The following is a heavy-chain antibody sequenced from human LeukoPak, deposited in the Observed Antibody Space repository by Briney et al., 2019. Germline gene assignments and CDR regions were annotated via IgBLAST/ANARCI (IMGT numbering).Heavy chain of an antibody. D-gene: IGHD6-13*01. Sequence: SETLSLTCAVYGGSFSGYYWSWIRQPPGKGLEWIGEINHSGSTNYNPSLKSRVTISVDTSKNQSSLKLSSVTAADTAVYYCARARGIAAAGTLTWYFDLWGRGTLVTVSS. J-gene: IGHJ2*01. CDR2: INHSGST. V-gene: IGHV4-34*01. CDR3: ARARGIAAAGTLTWYFDL. CDR1: GGSFSGYY.